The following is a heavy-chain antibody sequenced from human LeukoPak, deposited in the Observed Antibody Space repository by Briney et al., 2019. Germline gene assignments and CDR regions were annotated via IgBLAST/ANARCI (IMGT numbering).Heavy chain of an antibody. CDR1: GFTFGDYA. J-gene: IGHJ4*02. Sequence: GGSLRLSCTASGFTFGDYAMSWVRQAPGKGLEWVGFIRSKAYGGTTEYAASVKGRFTISRDDSKSIAYLQMNSLKTEDTAVYYCTRDSIVATIFSDYWGQGTPVTVSS. CDR3: TRDSIVATIFSDY. D-gene: IGHD5-12*01. CDR2: IRSKAYGGTT. V-gene: IGHV3-49*04.